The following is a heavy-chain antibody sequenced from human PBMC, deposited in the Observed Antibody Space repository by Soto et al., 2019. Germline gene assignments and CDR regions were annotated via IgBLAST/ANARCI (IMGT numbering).Heavy chain of an antibody. V-gene: IGHV4-31*01. CDR3: ARDAKNYGSGSRYYYYYMDV. J-gene: IGHJ6*03. CDR1: GGSISSGGYY. D-gene: IGHD3-10*01. CDR2: IYYSGST. Sequence: QVQLQESGPGLVKPSQTLSLTCTVSGGSISSGGYYWGWNRQHPGKGLVWIGYIYYSGSTYYNPSLKSLVTISVDTSKNQFSLKLSSVTAADTAVYYCARDAKNYGSGSRYYYYYMDVWGNGTTVTVSS.